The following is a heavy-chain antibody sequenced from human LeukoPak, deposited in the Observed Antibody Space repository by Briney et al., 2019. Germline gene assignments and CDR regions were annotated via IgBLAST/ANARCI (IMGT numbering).Heavy chain of an antibody. Sequence: GRPLRLSCAASGFTFSSYAMHWVRQAPGKGLEWVAVTSSDGNIKYYADSVKGRFTISRDNSKNALYLQMNSLRGEDTGVYYCARDPVPATARHFDYWGQGTLVTVSS. J-gene: IGHJ4*02. CDR2: TSSDGNIK. D-gene: IGHD1-1*01. CDR3: ARDPVPATARHFDY. CDR1: GFTFSSYA. V-gene: IGHV3-30-3*01.